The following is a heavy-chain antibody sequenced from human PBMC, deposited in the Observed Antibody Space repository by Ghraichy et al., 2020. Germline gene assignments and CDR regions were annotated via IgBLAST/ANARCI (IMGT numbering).Heavy chain of an antibody. CDR3: VKGSTGYYFPY. Sequence: LSLTCAASGFTFNDHYMDWVRQAPGKGLEWVGRSRNKDNNYATEYAASVKGRFTISRDDSKNSLYLQMNSLKTEDTAVYYCVKGSTGYYFPYWGQGTLVTVSS. D-gene: IGHD3-9*01. J-gene: IGHJ4*02. CDR2: SRNKDNNYAT. CDR1: GFTFNDHY. V-gene: IGHV3-72*01.